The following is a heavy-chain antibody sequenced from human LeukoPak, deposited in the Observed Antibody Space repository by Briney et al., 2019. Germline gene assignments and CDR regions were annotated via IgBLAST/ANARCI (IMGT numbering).Heavy chain of an antibody. Sequence: GGSLRLSCAASGFTFSSYWMHWVRQAPGKGLVWVSRINSDGSSTSYADSVKGRFTISRDNAKNTLYLQMNSLRAEDTAVYYCARGVGSSGWYGRIIDAFDIWGQGTMVTVSS. CDR2: INSDGSST. CDR3: ARGVGSSGWYGRIIDAFDI. J-gene: IGHJ3*02. V-gene: IGHV3-74*01. CDR1: GFTFSSYW. D-gene: IGHD6-19*01.